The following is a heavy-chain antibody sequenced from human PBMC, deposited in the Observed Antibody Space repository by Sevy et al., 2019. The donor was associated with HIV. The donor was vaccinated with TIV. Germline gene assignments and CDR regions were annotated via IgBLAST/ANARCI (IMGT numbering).Heavy chain of an antibody. V-gene: IGHV4-39*01. CDR2: VHFSGGT. J-gene: IGHJ5*02. Sequence: SETLSLTCTVSGGSISSSSSYWGWIRQPPGKPLGWIGSVHFSGGTYYNPSLKSRVTISVDTSESQFSLRLSSVTAADTAVYYCATYIAAVGSNWFDPWGQGTLVTVSS. D-gene: IGHD6-13*01. CDR1: GGSISSSSSY. CDR3: ATYIAAVGSNWFDP.